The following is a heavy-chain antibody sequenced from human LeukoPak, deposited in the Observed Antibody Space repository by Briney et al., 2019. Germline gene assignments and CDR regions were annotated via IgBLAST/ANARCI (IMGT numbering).Heavy chain of an antibody. J-gene: IGHJ3*02. V-gene: IGHV1-8*03. CDR1: GYTFTSYD. D-gene: IGHD3-22*01. CDR3: ARRGVVDINDAFDI. CDR2: MNPNSGNT. Sequence: GASVKVSCKASGYTFTSYDINWVRQATGQGLEWMGWMNPNSGNTGYAQKFQGRVTITRNTSISTAYMELSSLRSEDTAVYYCARRGVVDINDAFDIWGQGTMVTVSS.